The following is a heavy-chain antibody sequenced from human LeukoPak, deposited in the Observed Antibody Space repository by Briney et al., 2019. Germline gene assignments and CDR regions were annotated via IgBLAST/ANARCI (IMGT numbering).Heavy chain of an antibody. V-gene: IGHV4-61*01. CDR2: IYYSGST. CDR1: GGSVSSGSYY. Sequence: SETLSLTCTVSGGSVSSGSYYWSWIRQPPGKGLEWIGYIYYSGSTNYNPSLKSRVTISVDTSKNQFSLKLSSVTAADTAVYYCARGHTSITMVRGIIIEPYLDYWGQGTLVTVSS. D-gene: IGHD3-10*01. J-gene: IGHJ4*02. CDR3: ARGHTSITMVRGIIIEPYLDY.